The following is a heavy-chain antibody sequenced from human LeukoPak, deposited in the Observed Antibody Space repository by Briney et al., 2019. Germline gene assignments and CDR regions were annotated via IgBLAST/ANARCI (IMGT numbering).Heavy chain of an antibody. Sequence: PGGSLRLSCAASGFTFSIAWMNWVRQAPGKGLEWVGRIKSKTDGGTADYAAPVKGRFTISRDDSKNTLYLQMNSLKTEDTAVYYCTTSPLGYCSSTSCYAYFDYWGQGTLVTVSS. J-gene: IGHJ4*02. CDR2: IKSKTDGGTA. CDR3: TTSPLGYCSSTSCYAYFDY. V-gene: IGHV3-15*01. CDR1: GFTFSIAW. D-gene: IGHD2-2*01.